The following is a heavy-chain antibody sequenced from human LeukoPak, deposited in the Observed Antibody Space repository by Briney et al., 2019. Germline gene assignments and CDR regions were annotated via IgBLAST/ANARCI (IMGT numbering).Heavy chain of an antibody. CDR1: GFTFDDYA. CDR3: AKHSGGGWLGSIDY. V-gene: IGHV3-23*01. Sequence: GGSLRLSCAASGFTFDDYAMHWVRHASGKGLEWVSAISGSGGSTYYADSVKGRFTISRDNFKNTLYLQMNSLRAEDTAVYYCAKHSGGGWLGSIDYWGQGTLVTVSS. J-gene: IGHJ4*02. CDR2: ISGSGGST. D-gene: IGHD6-19*01.